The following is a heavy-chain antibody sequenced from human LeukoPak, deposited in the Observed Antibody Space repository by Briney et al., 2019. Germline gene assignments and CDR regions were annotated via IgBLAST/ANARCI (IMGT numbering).Heavy chain of an antibody. CDR3: SRSRRGYTSDSWED. V-gene: IGHV4-4*07. CDR2: IHSSGGT. CDR1: DDSISSIY. Sequence: PSDTLSLTCTFSDDSISSIYWSWIRQSAGEGLEWIGRIHSSGGTHYNPALKSRVTMSADTSKNHISLNLTSVTAADTALYYCSRSRRGYTSDSWEDWGQGTLVTVSS. D-gene: IGHD5-18*01. J-gene: IGHJ4*02.